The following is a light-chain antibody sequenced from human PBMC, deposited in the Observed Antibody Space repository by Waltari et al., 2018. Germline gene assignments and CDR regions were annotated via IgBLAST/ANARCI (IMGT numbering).Light chain of an antibody. J-gene: IGKJ1*01. Sequence: ETVMTQTPATLSVSPGEGATPSCRASQSISTHLAWYQHRPGQAPRLHIYGASTRATGIPARFSGSGSGTEFTLSISSLQSEDFAVYYCQHYNDWPPWTFGQGTKVEMK. V-gene: IGKV3-15*01. CDR3: QHYNDWPPWT. CDR2: GAS. CDR1: QSISTH.